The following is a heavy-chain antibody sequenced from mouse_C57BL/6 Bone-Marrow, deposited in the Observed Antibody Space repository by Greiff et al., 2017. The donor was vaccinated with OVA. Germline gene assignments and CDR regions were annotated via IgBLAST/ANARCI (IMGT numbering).Heavy chain of an antibody. CDR2: ISNLAYSI. V-gene: IGHV5-15*01. CDR3: ARPSYYDSAWFAY. Sequence: EVMLVESGGGLVQPGGSLKLSCAASGFTFSDYGMAWVRQAPRKGPEWVAFISNLAYSIYYADTVTGRFNISRENAKNTLYLEMSSLRAEDTAMYYCARPSYYDSAWFAYWGQGTLVTVSA. CDR1: GFTFSDYG. J-gene: IGHJ3*01. D-gene: IGHD2-4*01.